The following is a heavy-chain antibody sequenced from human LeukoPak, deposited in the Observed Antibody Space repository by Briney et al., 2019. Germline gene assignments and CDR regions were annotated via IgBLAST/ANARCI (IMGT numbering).Heavy chain of an antibody. D-gene: IGHD6-6*01. V-gene: IGHV4-4*09. CDR3: ARHDAGIAARHFDN. CDR2: IHASRPT. Sequence: SETRSLTCTVSRGSISTIYWRWIRRPPGRVLEWIAYIHASRPTTYNAHLNHRITISGDESNNQFSLKLSSVTAADTAVYYCARHDAGIAARHFDNWGRGT. CDR1: RGSISTIY. J-gene: IGHJ4*02.